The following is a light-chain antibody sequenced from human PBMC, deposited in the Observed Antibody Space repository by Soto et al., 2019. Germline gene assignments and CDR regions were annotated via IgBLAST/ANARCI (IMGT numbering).Light chain of an antibody. V-gene: IGKV1-39*01. CDR3: QQSYSVPWT. Sequence: DIQMTQSPSSLSTSVGDRVTITCRTGQSISNSLNWYQQKPGKAPKLLIYGASSLQSGVASRFSGSGSGTEFTLTISGLKPDDFATYYCQQSYSVPWTFGQGTKVE. CDR1: QSISNS. CDR2: GAS. J-gene: IGKJ1*01.